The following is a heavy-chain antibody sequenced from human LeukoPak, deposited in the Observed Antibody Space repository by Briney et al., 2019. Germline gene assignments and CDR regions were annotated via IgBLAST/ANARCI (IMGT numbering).Heavy chain of an antibody. V-gene: IGHV3-21*01. Sequence: GGSLRLSCAASGFTFSSYSMNWVRQAPGKGLEWVSSISSSSSYIYYADSVKGRFTLSRDNAKNSLYLQMNSLRAEDTAVYYCARVGYDFWSGPTPDYWGQGTLVTVSS. CDR3: ARVGYDFWSGPTPDY. CDR1: GFTFSSYS. J-gene: IGHJ4*02. D-gene: IGHD3-3*01. CDR2: ISSSSSYI.